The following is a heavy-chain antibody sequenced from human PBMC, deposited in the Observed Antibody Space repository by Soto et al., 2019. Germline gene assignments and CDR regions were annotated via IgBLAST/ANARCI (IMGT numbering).Heavy chain of an antibody. D-gene: IGHD6-25*01. Sequence: EVQLVESGGGLVKPGGSLRLSCAASGFTFSSYSMNWVRQAPGKGLEWVSSISSSSSYIYYAGSVKGRFTISRDNAKNSLYLQMNSLRAEDTAVYYCAKGGAATYYYYYMDVWGKGTTVTVSS. CDR3: AKGGAATYYYYYMDV. J-gene: IGHJ6*03. CDR1: GFTFSSYS. CDR2: ISSSSSYI. V-gene: IGHV3-21*01.